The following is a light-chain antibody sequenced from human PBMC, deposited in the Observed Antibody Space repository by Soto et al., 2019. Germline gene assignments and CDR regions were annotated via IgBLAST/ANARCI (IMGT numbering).Light chain of an antibody. V-gene: IGLV7-46*01. CDR1: TGDVTSGDY. Sequence: QAVVTQEPSLTVSPGGTVTLTCGSSTGDVTSGDYPYWFQQKPGQAPTPLIYDTSNKHSWTPARFAGSLIGGKAALTLSGAQPEDEAEYYCLLSYSGPMVFGGGTKLTVL. J-gene: IGLJ2*01. CDR2: DTS. CDR3: LLSYSGPMV.